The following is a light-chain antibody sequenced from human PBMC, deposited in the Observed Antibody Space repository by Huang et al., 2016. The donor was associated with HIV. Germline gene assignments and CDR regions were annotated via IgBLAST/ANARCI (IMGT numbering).Light chain of an antibody. CDR3: QQLRT. CDR2: AAS. Sequence: VLTQSPGTLSLSPGERATISCRASQIIGNTYLAWYQQKPGQAPRLLSYAASTRATDIPDRVSGRGSGTDFALTISRLEPEDVAIYYCQQLRTFGQGTKLEIK. J-gene: IGKJ2*01. V-gene: IGKV3-20*01. CDR1: QIIGNTY.